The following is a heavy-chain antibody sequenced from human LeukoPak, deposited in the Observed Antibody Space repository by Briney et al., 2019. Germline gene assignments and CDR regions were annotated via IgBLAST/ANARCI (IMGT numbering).Heavy chain of an antibody. CDR3: ARVQAGGSSWYGAFDY. D-gene: IGHD6-13*01. CDR2: IYYSGST. CDR1: GGSISSYY. V-gene: IGHV4-59*01. Sequence: SETLSLTCTISGGSISSYYWSWIRQPPGKGLEWIGYIYYSGSTNYNPSLKSRVTISVDTSKSQFSLKLSSVTAADTAVYYCARVQAGGSSWYGAFDYWGQGTLVTVSS. J-gene: IGHJ4*02.